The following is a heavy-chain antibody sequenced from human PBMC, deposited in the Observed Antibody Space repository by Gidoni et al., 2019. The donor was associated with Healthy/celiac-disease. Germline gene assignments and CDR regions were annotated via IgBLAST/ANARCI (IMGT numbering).Heavy chain of an antibody. D-gene: IGHD2-15*01. V-gene: IGHV4-61*02. J-gene: IGHJ5*02. CDR2: IYTSGST. Sequence: QVQLQESGPGLVKPSQTLSLTCPVSGGSISSGSYYWSWIRQPAGKGLEWIGRIYTSGSTNYNPSLKSRVTISVDTSKNQFSLKLSSVTAADTAVYYCASELLLLAWFDPWGQGTLVTVSS. CDR3: ASELLLLAWFDP. CDR1: GGSISSGSYY.